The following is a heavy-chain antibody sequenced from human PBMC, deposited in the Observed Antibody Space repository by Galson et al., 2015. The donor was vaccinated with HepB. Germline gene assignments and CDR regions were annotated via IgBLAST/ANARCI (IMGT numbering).Heavy chain of an antibody. V-gene: IGHV3-30*02. Sequence: SLRLSCAASGFTFGSYGMHWVRQAPGKGLEWVAFIRYDGSNKYYADSVKGRFTISRDNSKNTLYLQMNSLRAEDTAVYYCVKVDVDTAMVSDYWGQGTLVTVSS. D-gene: IGHD5-18*01. CDR1: GFTFGSYG. CDR2: IRYDGSNK. J-gene: IGHJ4*02. CDR3: VKVDVDTAMVSDY.